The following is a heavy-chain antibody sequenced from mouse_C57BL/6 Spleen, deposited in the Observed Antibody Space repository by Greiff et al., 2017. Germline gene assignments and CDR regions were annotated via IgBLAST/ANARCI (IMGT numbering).Heavy chain of an antibody. CDR2: LLPGSGST. CDR3: ARHKAGRFAY. J-gene: IGHJ3*01. V-gene: IGHV1-9*01. D-gene: IGHD4-1*01. Sequence: VQLQQSGAELMKPGASVKLSCKATGYTFTGYWIEWVKQRPGHGLEWIGELLPGSGSTNYNEKLKGKATFTADTSSNTAYMQLSSLTTEDSAIYYCARHKAGRFAYWGQGTLVTVSA. CDR1: GYTFTGYW.